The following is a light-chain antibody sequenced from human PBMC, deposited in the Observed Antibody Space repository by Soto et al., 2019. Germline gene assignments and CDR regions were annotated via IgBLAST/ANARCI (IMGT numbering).Light chain of an antibody. CDR3: QHRTSFPRT. V-gene: IGKV1-12*01. Sequence: IPVTQSPASMCATVRDKVMIAGRASQDISSWLAWYQQKPGKAPKLLIYAASTLQTGVPSRFSGSGSRTDFTLTISSLHPDDFATYYCQHRTSFPRTFGQGTKVDIK. J-gene: IGKJ1*01. CDR1: QDISSW. CDR2: AAS.